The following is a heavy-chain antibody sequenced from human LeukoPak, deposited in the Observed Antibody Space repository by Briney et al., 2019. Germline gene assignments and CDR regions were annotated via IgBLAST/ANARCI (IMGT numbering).Heavy chain of an antibody. CDR2: ISSSSSYI. D-gene: IGHD2-15*01. V-gene: IGHV3-21*01. CDR1: GFTFSSYS. CDR3: ARVAGWGYYYYGMDV. J-gene: IGHJ6*02. Sequence: GGSLRLSCAASGFTFSSYSMNWVRQAPGKGLEWVSSISSSSSYIYYADSVKGRFTISRDNAKNSLYLQMNSPRAEDTAVYYCARVAGWGYYYYGMDVWGQGTTVTVSS.